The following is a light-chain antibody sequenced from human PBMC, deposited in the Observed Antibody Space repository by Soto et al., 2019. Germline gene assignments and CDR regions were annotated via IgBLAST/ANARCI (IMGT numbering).Light chain of an antibody. Sequence: QSALTQPPSASGSPGQSVTISCTGTKNDIGVYDFVSWYQHHPGKAPRLIIYEVVQRPSGVPDRFSGSESGNTASLTVSGLQAADEADYFCKSYAGSNTYVFGSGTKATVL. CDR3: KSYAGSNTYV. CDR1: KNDIGVYDF. V-gene: IGLV2-8*01. J-gene: IGLJ1*01. CDR2: EVV.